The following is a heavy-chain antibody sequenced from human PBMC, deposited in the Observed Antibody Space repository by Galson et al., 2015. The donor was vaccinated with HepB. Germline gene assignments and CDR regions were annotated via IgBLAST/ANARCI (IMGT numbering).Heavy chain of an antibody. J-gene: IGHJ6*02. V-gene: IGHV3-11*06. Sequence: SLRLSCAASGFTFSDYYMSWIRQAPGKGLEWVSYISSSSSYTNYADSVKGRFTISRDNAKNSLYLQMNSLRAEDTAVYYCARDYQVVPTHYYYYYGMDVWGQGTTVTVSS. CDR1: GFTFSDYY. D-gene: IGHD2-15*01. CDR3: ARDYQVVPTHYYYYYGMDV. CDR2: ISSSSSYT.